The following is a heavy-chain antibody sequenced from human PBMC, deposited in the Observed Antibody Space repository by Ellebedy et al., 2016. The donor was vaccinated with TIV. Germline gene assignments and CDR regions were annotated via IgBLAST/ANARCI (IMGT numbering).Heavy chain of an antibody. Sequence: SETLSLXXTVSGGSITSGSYYWTWIRQPAGKGLEWIGRVYARGSTDYNPSLRSRVTMSVDTSKNQFSLRMTSVTAADTAMYYCARVARGTTLTTWGLHYYYYMDVWGKGTTVTVSS. D-gene: IGHD4-11*01. CDR1: GGSITSGSYY. V-gene: IGHV4-61*02. CDR2: VYARGST. J-gene: IGHJ6*03. CDR3: ARVARGTTLTTWGLHYYYYMDV.